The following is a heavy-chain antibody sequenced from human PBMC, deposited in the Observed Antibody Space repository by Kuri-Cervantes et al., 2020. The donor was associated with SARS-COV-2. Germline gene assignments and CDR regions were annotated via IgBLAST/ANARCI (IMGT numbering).Heavy chain of an antibody. J-gene: IGHJ6*02. CDR1: GFTFSNAR. CDR2: IKSKTDGGTT. Sequence: GGSLRLSCAASGFTFSNARMNWVRQAPGKGREWVGRIKSKTDGGTTDYAAPVKGRFTISRDDSKNTLYLQMNSLKTEDTAVYYCTTNTGYYYYFYYYGMDVWGQGTTVTVSS. D-gene: IGHD3-22*01. CDR3: TTNTGYYYYFYYYGMDV. V-gene: IGHV3-15*07.